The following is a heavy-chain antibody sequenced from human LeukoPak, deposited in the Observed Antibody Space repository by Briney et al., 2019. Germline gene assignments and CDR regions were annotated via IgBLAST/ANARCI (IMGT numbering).Heavy chain of an antibody. J-gene: IGHJ4*02. CDR1: GYTFTSYA. V-gene: IGHV1-3*01. Sequence: ASVKVSCKASGYTFTSYAMHWVRQAPGQRLEWMGWINAGNGNTKYSQKFQGRVTITRDTSASTAYMELSSLRSEDTAVYYCARELYCSGGSCYSVGFDYWGQGTLVTVSS. CDR2: INAGNGNT. D-gene: IGHD2-15*01. CDR3: ARELYCSGGSCYSVGFDY.